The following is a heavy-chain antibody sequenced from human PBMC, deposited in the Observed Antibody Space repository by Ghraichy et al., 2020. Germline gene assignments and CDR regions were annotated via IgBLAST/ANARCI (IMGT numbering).Heavy chain of an antibody. CDR3: ARDPTSVVVTAIPFDY. J-gene: IGHJ4*02. D-gene: IGHD2-21*02. V-gene: IGHV1-18*01. CDR2: IRGYNGNT. CDR1: GYTFTSYG. Sequence: SVKVSCKASGYTFTSYGISWVRQAPGQGPEWMGWIRGYNGNTNYAQKFQGRVTMTTDTSTSTAYMELRSLTSDDTAIYYCARDPTSVVVTAIPFDYWGQGTLVTVSS.